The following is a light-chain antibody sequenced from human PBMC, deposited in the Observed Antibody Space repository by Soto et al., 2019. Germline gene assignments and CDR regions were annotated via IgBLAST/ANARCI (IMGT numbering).Light chain of an antibody. CDR1: QSVGSY. CDR3: QQYSNSPRT. CDR2: DAS. J-gene: IGKJ2*01. V-gene: IGKV3-11*01. Sequence: EIVLTQSPATLSLSPGERATLSCRASQSVGSYLAWYQQKPGQAPRLLIYDASNRATGIPARFSGSGSGTDFSLTISRLEPEDSAVYFCQQYSNSPRTFGQGTKLEIK.